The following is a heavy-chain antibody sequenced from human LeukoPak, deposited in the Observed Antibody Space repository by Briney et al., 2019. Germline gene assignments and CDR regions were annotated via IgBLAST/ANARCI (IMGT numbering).Heavy chain of an antibody. J-gene: IGHJ4*02. CDR2: ISGRGGIT. D-gene: IGHD3-22*01. Sequence: GGSLRLSCAVSGITLSNYGMSWVGQAPGRGLEWVSGISGRGGITYYADSVKGRFTISRDNSKNTLYLQMNSLRADDTPVYFCAKRGVVIRVILVGFHKEAYYFDSWGQGALVTVSS. V-gene: IGHV3-23*01. CDR1: GITLSNYG. CDR3: AKRGVVIRVILVGFHKEAYYFDS.